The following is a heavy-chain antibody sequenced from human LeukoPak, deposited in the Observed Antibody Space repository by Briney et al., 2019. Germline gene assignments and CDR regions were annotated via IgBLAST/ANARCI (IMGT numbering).Heavy chain of an antibody. CDR3: ATMRGDILTGYYRS. D-gene: IGHD3-9*01. V-gene: IGHV3-9*02. J-gene: IGHJ4*02. Sequence: PGRSLRLSCAASGFTSDDYAMHWVRQAPGRGLEWVSGISWNSGSIGYADSVKGRFTISRDNAKNSLYLQMNSLRAEDTALYYCATMRGDILTGYYRSWGQGTLVTVSS. CDR1: GFTSDDYA. CDR2: ISWNSGSI.